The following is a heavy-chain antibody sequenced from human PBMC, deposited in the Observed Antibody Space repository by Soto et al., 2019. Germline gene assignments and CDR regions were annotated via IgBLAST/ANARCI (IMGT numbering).Heavy chain of an antibody. Sequence: SQTLSLTCVISGDSVSRNSATWNWIRLSASRGVEWLGNTYYRSHWNNDYAVSVDRRITICADTPKNQFSLHLQSMTPEDSAMYYCARNIRSRPFDVWAQGTLVTVSS. V-gene: IGHV6-1*01. CDR2: TYYRSHWNN. D-gene: IGHD6-6*01. J-gene: IGHJ4*02. CDR1: GDSVSRNSAT. CDR3: ARNIRSRPFDV.